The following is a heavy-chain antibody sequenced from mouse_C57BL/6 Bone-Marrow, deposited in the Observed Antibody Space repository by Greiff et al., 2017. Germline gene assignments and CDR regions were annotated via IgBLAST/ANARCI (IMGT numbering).Heavy chain of an antibody. V-gene: IGHV3-1*01. J-gene: IGHJ3*01. CDR1: GYSITSGYD. D-gene: IGHD2-4*01. CDR2: ISYSGST. CDR3: ARGDYDVPFAY. Sequence: EVKVEESGPGMVKPSQSLSLTCTVTGYSITSGYDWHWIRHFPGNKLEWMGYISYSGSTNYNPSLKSRISITHDTSKNHFFLKLNSVTTEDTATYYCARGDYDVPFAYWGQGTLVTVSA.